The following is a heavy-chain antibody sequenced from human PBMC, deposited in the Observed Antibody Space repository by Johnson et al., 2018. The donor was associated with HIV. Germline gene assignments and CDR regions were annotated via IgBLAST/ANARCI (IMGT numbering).Heavy chain of an antibody. Sequence: VQLVESGGGLAQPGGSLRLSCVGSGFTFSDYYMNWIRQAPGKGLEWVSGINWNGGSTDYADSVKGRFTISRDNANNSLYLQMNSLRAEDTALYYCAKYYYDSSGLYMTYAFDMWGQGTMVIVSS. CDR2: INWNGGST. CDR1: GFTFSDYY. CDR3: AKYYYDSSGLYMTYAFDM. V-gene: IGHV3-20*04. J-gene: IGHJ3*02. D-gene: IGHD3-22*01.